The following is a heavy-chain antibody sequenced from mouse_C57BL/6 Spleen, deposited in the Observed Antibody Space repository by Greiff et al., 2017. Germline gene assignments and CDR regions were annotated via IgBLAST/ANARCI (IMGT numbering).Heavy chain of an antibody. CDR1: GYTFTEYT. Sequence: QVQLQQSGAELVKPGASVKLSCKASGYTFTEYTIHWVKQRSGLGLEWIGWFYPGSGSIKYNEKFKDKATLTADKSSSTVYMELSRLTSEDSAVYFGERHEGLHYYGSSYDYAMDYWGQGTSVPVSS. CDR2: FYPGSGSI. J-gene: IGHJ4*01. D-gene: IGHD1-1*01. V-gene: IGHV1-62-2*01. CDR3: ERHEGLHYYGSSYDYAMDY.